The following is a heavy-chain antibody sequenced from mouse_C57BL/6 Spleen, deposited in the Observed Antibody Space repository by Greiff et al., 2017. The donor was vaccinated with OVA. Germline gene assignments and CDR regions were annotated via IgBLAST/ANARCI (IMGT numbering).Heavy chain of an antibody. J-gene: IGHJ1*01. CDR3: ASGSTYWHLDV. CDR1: GYTFTSYW. Sequence: QVQLQQPGAELVKPGASVKLSCKASGYTFTSYWMHWVKQRPGQGLEWIGMIHPNSGSTNYNEKFKSKATLTVDKACSTAYMQLSSLTSEDSAVYYCASGSTYWHLDVWGPAPPVTVSS. D-gene: IGHD1-1*02. CDR2: IHPNSGST. V-gene: IGHV1-64*01.